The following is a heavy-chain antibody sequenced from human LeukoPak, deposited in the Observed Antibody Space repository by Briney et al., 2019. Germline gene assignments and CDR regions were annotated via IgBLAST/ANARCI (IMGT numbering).Heavy chain of an antibody. CDR2: INHSGST. D-gene: IGHD6-13*01. J-gene: IGHJ4*02. V-gene: IGHV4-34*01. CDR3: ARGRGSSWYRSNKVLDY. CDR1: GFTFSDYY. Sequence: PGGSLRLSCAASGFTFSDYYMSWIRQPPGKGLEWIGEINHSGSTNYNPSLKSRVTISVDTSKNQFSLKLSSVTAADTAVYYCARGRGSSWYRSNKVLDYWGQGTLVTVSS.